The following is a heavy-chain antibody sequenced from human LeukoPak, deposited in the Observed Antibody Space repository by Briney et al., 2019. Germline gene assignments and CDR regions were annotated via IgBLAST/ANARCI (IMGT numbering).Heavy chain of an antibody. D-gene: IGHD5-18*01. CDR2: IYYSGST. CDR3: ARLRGYSYGGPFNNHYYHSNSPRVGNNGREIDY. CDR1: GGSISSSSYY. Sequence: PSETLSLTCTVSGGSISSSSYYWGWIRQPPGKGLEWIGSIYYSGSTYYNPSLKSRVTISVDTSKNQFSLKLSSVTAADTAVYYCARLRGYSYGGPFNNHYYHSNSPRVGNNGREIDYWGQGTLVTVSS. V-gene: IGHV4-39*01. J-gene: IGHJ4*02.